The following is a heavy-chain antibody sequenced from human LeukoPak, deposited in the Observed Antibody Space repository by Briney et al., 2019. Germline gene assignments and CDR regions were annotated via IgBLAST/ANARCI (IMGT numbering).Heavy chain of an antibody. CDR3: ARGARGSFGMDV. D-gene: IGHD3-16*01. J-gene: IGHJ6*02. CDR1: GYTFTSYG. V-gene: IGHV1-8*02. Sequence: ASVKVSCKASGYTFTSYGISWVRQATGQGLEWMGWMNPNSGNTGYAQKFQGRVTMTRNTSISTAYMELSSLRSEDTAVYYCARGARGSFGMDVWGQGTTVTVSS. CDR2: MNPNSGNT.